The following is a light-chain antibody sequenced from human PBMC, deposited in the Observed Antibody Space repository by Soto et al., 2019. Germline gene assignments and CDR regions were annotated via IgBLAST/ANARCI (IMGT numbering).Light chain of an antibody. J-gene: IGKJ2*01. CDR3: QQYDRSPYT. CDR2: GAS. Sequence: DIVLTQSQATLPFSPGKRATFSCGPSQSVSSTYLAWYQHKPGQAPRLLIYGASSRATGIPDRFSGSGAGTDFALTISRLEPEDFAVYYCQQYDRSPYTFGQGTK. V-gene: IGKV3-20*01. CDR1: QSVSSTY.